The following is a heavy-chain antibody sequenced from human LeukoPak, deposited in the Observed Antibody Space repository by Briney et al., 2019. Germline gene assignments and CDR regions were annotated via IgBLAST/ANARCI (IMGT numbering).Heavy chain of an antibody. CDR3: AREAVEYCSGGSCSNWFDP. Sequence: GASVKVSCKASGYTFTSYYMHWVRQAPGQGLEWMGIINPSGGSTSYAQKFQGRATMTRDTSTSTVYMELSSLRSEDTAVYYCAREAVEYCSGGSCSNWFDPWGQGTLVTVSS. CDR1: GYTFTSYY. V-gene: IGHV1-46*01. J-gene: IGHJ5*02. D-gene: IGHD2-15*01. CDR2: INPSGGST.